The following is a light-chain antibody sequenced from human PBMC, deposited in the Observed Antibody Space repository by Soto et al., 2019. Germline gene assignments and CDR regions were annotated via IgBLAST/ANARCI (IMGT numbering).Light chain of an antibody. J-gene: IGLJ3*02. CDR1: SSDVGSYNL. V-gene: IGLV2-23*02. CDR2: EVS. Sequence: QSVLTQPASVSGSPGQSITISCTGTSSDVGSYNLVSWYQQHPGKAPKLMIYEVSKRPSGVSNRFSGSKSGNTASLTISGLQAEDEADSYCCSYAGSSTFRVFGGGTKLTVL. CDR3: CSYAGSSTFRV.